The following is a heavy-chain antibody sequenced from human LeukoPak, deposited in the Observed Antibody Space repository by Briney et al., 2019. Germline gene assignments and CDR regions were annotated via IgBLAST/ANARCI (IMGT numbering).Heavy chain of an antibody. CDR2: IIPIFGTA. CDR1: GGTFSSYA. Sequence: GASVKVSCKASGGTFSSYAISWVRQAPGQGLEWMGGIIPIFGTANYAQKFQGRVTITEDESTSTAYMELSSLRSEDTAVYYCARPYSNYGSTFLHAFDIWGQGTMVTVSS. D-gene: IGHD4-11*01. V-gene: IGHV1-69*13. J-gene: IGHJ3*02. CDR3: ARPYSNYGSTFLHAFDI.